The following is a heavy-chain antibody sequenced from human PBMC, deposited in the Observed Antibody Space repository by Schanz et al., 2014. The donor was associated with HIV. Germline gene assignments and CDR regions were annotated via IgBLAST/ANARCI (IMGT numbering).Heavy chain of an antibody. J-gene: IGHJ4*02. V-gene: IGHV1-8*02. Sequence: QVQLVQSGAEVKKPGASVKVSCKASGYSFTSYDINWVRQATGQGLEWMGWVNPKSGNTGYAQKFQGRVTMTRNTSISTAYMELSSLGSEDTAVYYCARGRSGYCSGGSCPYGRYYFDYWGQGTLVTVSS. CDR2: VNPKSGNT. CDR3: ARGRSGYCSGGSCPYGRYYFDY. CDR1: GYSFTSYD. D-gene: IGHD2-15*01.